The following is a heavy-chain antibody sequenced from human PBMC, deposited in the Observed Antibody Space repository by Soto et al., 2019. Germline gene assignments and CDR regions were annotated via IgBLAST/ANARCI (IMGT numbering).Heavy chain of an antibody. V-gene: IGHV3-48*02. Sequence: EVQLVESGGGLVQPGGSLRLSCAASGLTFTSYRMNWVRQAPGKGLEWGSFISSSSSTIYYADSVKGRFTISRDNAKNSLYLQMNSLRDEDTAVYYCARDRGYTYGFDFWGQGALVTVSS. CDR1: GLTFTSYR. J-gene: IGHJ4*02. CDR2: ISSSSSTI. CDR3: ARDRGYTYGFDF. D-gene: IGHD5-18*01.